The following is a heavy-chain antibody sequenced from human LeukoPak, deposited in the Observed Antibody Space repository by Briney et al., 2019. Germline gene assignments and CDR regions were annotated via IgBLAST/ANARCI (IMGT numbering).Heavy chain of an antibody. CDR1: GDSISSYY. CDR2: IYYSGST. D-gene: IGHD5-18*01. J-gene: IGHJ4*02. Sequence: PSETLSLTCTVFGDSISSYYWSWIRQPPGKGLEWIGYIYYSGSTKYNPSLESRVIISADTSKNQFSLKLTSVTAADTAVYYCARAGYRMGTFDYWGQGTLVTVSS. CDR3: ARAGYRMGTFDY. V-gene: IGHV4-59*01.